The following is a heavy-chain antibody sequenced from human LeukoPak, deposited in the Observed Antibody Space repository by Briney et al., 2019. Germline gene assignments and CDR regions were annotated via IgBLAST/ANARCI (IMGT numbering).Heavy chain of an antibody. CDR2: IHNSGST. D-gene: IGHD2-2*01. Sequence: SETLSLTCTVSGSSVSSGSYYWSWIRQPPGKGLEWIGFIHNSGSTKYNPSLMSRVTISVDTSKNQFSLKLSSVTAAETAVYYCARGGASSIPFDPWGQGTLVTVSS. CDR1: GSSVSSGSYY. CDR3: ARGGASSIPFDP. V-gene: IGHV4-61*01. J-gene: IGHJ5*02.